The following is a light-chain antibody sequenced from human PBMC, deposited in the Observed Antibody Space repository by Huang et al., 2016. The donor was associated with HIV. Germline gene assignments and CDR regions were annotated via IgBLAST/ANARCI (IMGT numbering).Light chain of an antibody. Sequence: EIVLTQSPATLSVSPGERATLSCRASQSVRDKLAWYQQKPGQAPRLLLHATSTRAAGVPARVSGSGTGTEFTLTISSLQSEDCGVYYCQQYESWPPLTFGGGTKVEIK. CDR3: QQYESWPPLT. V-gene: IGKV3-15*01. CDR2: ATS. J-gene: IGKJ4*01. CDR1: QSVRDK.